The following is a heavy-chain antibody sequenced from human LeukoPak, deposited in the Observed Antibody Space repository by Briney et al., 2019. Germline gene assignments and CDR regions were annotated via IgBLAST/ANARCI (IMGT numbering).Heavy chain of an antibody. D-gene: IGHD3-22*01. J-gene: IGHJ3*02. CDR1: GGSVSSGSYY. Sequence: PSETLSLTCTVSGGSVSSGSYYWSWIRQPPGKGLEWIGYIYYSGSTNYNPSLKSRVTISVDTSKNQFSLKLSSVTAADTAVYYCARANTSLNYYDSSAYYYHDAFDIWGQGTMVTVSS. CDR2: IYYSGST. V-gene: IGHV4-61*01. CDR3: ARANTSLNYYDSSAYYYHDAFDI.